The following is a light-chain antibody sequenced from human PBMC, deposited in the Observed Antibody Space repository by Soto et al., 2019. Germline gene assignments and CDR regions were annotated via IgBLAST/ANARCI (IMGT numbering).Light chain of an antibody. CDR1: SSDVGGYNY. CDR3: SSYTSSSTLYVV. CDR2: DVS. V-gene: IGLV2-14*01. Sequence: QSALTQPACVSGSPGQSITISCTGTSSDVGGYNYVSWYQQHPGKAPKLMIYDVSNRPSGVSNRFSGSKSGNTASRTISGLQAEDEADYYCSSYTSSSTLYVVFGGGTKVTVL. J-gene: IGLJ2*01.